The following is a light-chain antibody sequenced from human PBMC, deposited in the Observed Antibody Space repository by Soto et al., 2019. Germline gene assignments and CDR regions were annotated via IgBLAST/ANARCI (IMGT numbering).Light chain of an antibody. CDR3: QQYATSPLT. CDR1: QSINSW. CDR2: KAS. J-gene: IGKJ4*01. Sequence: DIQMTQSPSTLSASVGDRVTITCRASQSINSWLAWYQQKPGKAPKLLLYKASSLESGVPSRFSGSGSGTEFILSFSSLHPDDFGTYYCQQYATSPLTFGGGTKVDIK. V-gene: IGKV1-5*03.